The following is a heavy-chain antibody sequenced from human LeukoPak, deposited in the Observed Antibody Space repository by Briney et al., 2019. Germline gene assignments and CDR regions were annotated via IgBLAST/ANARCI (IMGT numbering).Heavy chain of an antibody. D-gene: IGHD6-13*01. J-gene: IGHJ4*02. CDR2: ISGSGGST. CDR1: GFTFSSYA. V-gene: IGHV3-23*01. CDR3: AKGPSPRYSSSWYPDS. Sequence: PGGSLRLSCAASGFTFSSYAMSWVRQAPGKGLEWVSAISGSGGSTYYADSVKGRFTISRDNSKNTLYLQMNSLRAEDTAVYYCAKGPSPRYSSSWYPDSWGQGTLVTVPS.